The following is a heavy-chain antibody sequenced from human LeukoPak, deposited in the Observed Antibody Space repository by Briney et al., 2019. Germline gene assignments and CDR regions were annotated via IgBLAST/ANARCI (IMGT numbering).Heavy chain of an antibody. D-gene: IGHD2-2*01. Sequence: ASVKVSCKASGYTFTSYDINWVRQATGQGLEWMGWMNPNSGNTGYAQKFQGRVTMTRNTSISTAYMELSSLRSEDTAVYYCARGGYCSSTSCWATPVPYYYYYYYMDVWGKGTTVTVSS. V-gene: IGHV1-8*01. CDR1: GYTFTSYD. CDR3: ARGGYCSSTSCWATPVPYYYYYYYMDV. CDR2: MNPNSGNT. J-gene: IGHJ6*03.